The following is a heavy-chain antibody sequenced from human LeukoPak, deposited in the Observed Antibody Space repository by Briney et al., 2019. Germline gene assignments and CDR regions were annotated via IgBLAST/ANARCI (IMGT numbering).Heavy chain of an antibody. V-gene: IGHV3-74*03. CDR2: INSDGNTA. D-gene: IGHD3-9*01. J-gene: IGHJ2*01. CDR1: GFIFSSYW. CDR3: EKGIDILPRADYCSLVL. Sequence: GGSLRLPCAGSGFIFSSYWMHWVRQAPGKGLVWVSRINSDGNTATYADSVKGRFTISRDNGKNTLYLQMNSLRADDPGVYYCEKGIDILPRADYCSLVLGGGGPLVTVSS.